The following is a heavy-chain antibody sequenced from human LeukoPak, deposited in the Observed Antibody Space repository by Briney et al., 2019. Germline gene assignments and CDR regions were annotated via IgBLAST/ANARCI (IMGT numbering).Heavy chain of an antibody. V-gene: IGHV4-59*01. CDR2: TYYNGRP. Sequence: PSETLSLTCTVSGGSLSSYYGSWIRQPPGPGLGWIGYTYYNGRPNYTPSLKSRVIISVDTSKTQFSLKLSSVTGADTAVYYCARDRPAANWFDPWGQGTLVTVSS. CDR1: GGSLSSYY. CDR3: ARDRPAANWFDP. J-gene: IGHJ5*02. D-gene: IGHD2-2*01.